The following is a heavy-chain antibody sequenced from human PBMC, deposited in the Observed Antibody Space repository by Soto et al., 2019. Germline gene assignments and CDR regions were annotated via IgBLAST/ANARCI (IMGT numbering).Heavy chain of an antibody. D-gene: IGHD3-10*01. CDR2: INPSGGST. CDR1: GYTFTSYY. Sequence: ASVKVSCKASGYTFTSYYMHWVRQAPGQGLEWMGIINPSGGSTSYAQKFQGRVTMTRDTSTSTVYMELSSLRSADTAVYYCTGGKAGWFGELPIFRSFGMDVWGHGTTVTDSS. V-gene: IGHV1-46*01. J-gene: IGHJ6*01. CDR3: TGGKAGWFGELPIFRSFGMDV.